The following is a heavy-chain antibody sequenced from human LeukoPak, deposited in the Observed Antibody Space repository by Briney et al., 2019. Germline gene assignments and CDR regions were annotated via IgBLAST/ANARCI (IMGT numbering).Heavy chain of an antibody. J-gene: IGHJ4*02. Sequence: GGSLRLSCAASGFTFSSYSMNWVRQAPGTGLEWVSSITSNTNYIYYADSVKGRFTISRDNSKNTLYLQMNSLRAEDTAVYYCVPPGHYYFDYWGQGTLVTVSS. V-gene: IGHV3-21*01. CDR3: VPPGHYYFDY. D-gene: IGHD3-3*02. CDR2: ITSNTNYI. CDR1: GFTFSSYS.